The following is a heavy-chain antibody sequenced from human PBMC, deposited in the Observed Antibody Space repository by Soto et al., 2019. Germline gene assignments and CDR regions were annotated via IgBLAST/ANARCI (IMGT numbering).Heavy chain of an antibody. Sequence: SETLSLTCTVHGDSITNNHWWSWVRQPPGKGPELIGEIYHTGIANYNPSLESRVAFSVDKPKNQFSLSLTSVTAADTAVYYCLSKLGPYYYGLDVWGQGTTVTVSS. V-gene: IGHV4-4*02. J-gene: IGHJ6*02. CDR1: GDSITNNHW. D-gene: IGHD3-16*01. CDR3: LSKLGPYYYGLDV. CDR2: IYHTGIA.